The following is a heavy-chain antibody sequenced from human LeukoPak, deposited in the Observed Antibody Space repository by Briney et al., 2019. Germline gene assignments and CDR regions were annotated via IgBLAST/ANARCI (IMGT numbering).Heavy chain of an antibody. D-gene: IGHD6-13*01. J-gene: IGHJ4*02. CDR3: ARDVPYSSSWYDGY. Sequence: GASVKVSCKASGYTFTSYGISWVRQAPGRGLEWMGRIIPILGIANYAQKFQGRVTITADKSTSTAYMELSSLRSEDTAVYYCARDVPYSSSWYDGYWGQGTLVTVSS. CDR2: IIPILGIA. V-gene: IGHV1-69*04. CDR1: GYTFTSYG.